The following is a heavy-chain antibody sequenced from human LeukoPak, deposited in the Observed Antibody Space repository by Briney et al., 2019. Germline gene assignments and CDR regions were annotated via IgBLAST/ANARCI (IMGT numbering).Heavy chain of an antibody. CDR1: GFTFSGYG. V-gene: IGHV3-48*02. CDR2: ISGSSKII. J-gene: IGHJ6*02. Sequence: GGSLRLSCAASGFTFSGYGMFWVRRAPGKGLEWISYISGSSKIIHWAESLKGRFTISRDNAKNSLYLQMNSLRDEDTAVYYCARDYSSSGTFFGYYYGMDVWGQGTTVTVSS. CDR3: ARDYSSSGTFFGYYYGMDV. D-gene: IGHD2-2*01.